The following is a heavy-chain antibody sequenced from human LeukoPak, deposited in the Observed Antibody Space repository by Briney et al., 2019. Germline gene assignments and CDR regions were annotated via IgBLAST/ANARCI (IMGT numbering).Heavy chain of an antibody. D-gene: IGHD3-3*01. J-gene: IGHJ4*02. CDR3: ATDSDFWSGYLLDY. CDR2: VDPEDGET. Sequence: ASVKVSRKVSGYTFTDYYMHCVQQAPGKGLEWMGLVDPEDGETIYAEKFQGRVTITADTSTDTAYMELSSLRSEDTAVYYCATDSDFWSGYLLDYWGQGTLVTVSS. CDR1: GYTFTDYY. V-gene: IGHV1-69-2*01.